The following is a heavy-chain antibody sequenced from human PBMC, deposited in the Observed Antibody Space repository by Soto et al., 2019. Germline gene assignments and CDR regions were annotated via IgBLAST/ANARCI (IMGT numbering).Heavy chain of an antibody. CDR3: ARQASTIFGVVKDYYYYYGMDV. Sequence: PGEPLRISCKGAGYHFISYWIGWVSQITGKGLEWMGIIYPGDSDTRYSPSFQGQVTISADKSISTAYLQWSSLKASDTAMYYCARQASTIFGVVKDYYYYYGMDVWGQGTTVTVSS. CDR2: IYPGDSDT. J-gene: IGHJ6*02. D-gene: IGHD3-3*01. V-gene: IGHV5-51*01. CDR1: GYHFISYW.